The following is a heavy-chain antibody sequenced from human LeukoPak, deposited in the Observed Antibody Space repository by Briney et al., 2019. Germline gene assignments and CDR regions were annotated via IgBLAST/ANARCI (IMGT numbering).Heavy chain of an antibody. J-gene: IGHJ1*01. CDR3: AKDREWRLPD. D-gene: IGHD3-3*01. Sequence: GGSLRLSCAASGFTFSSYGMHWVRQAPGKGLEWVAVISYDGSNKYYADSVKGRFTISRDNSKNTLYLQMNSLRAEDTAVYYCAKDREWRLPDWGQGTLVTVSS. CDR1: GFTFSSYG. CDR2: ISYDGSNK. V-gene: IGHV3-30*18.